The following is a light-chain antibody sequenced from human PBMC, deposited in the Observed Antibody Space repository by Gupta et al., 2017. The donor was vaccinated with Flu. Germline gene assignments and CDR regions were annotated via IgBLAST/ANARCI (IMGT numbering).Light chain of an antibody. CDR2: KIS. CDR1: QSLVFSDGNIY. Sequence: VTLGQPASISFRTSQSLVFSDGNIYLNWFQPRPGQSPRRLIYKISHRDSRVPDRFSGSGSGTDFTLKITTVEAGDVGVYYCMRGTHWPSTFGQGTKLEIK. J-gene: IGKJ2*01. V-gene: IGKV2-30*01. CDR3: MRGTHWPST.